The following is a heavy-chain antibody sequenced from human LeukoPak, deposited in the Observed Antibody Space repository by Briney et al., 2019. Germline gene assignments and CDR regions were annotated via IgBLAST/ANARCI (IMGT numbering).Heavy chain of an antibody. J-gene: IGHJ6*03. CDR2: INLSGGST. Sequence: ASVKVSCKXSGYTFTSYYMHWVRQAPGQGLEWMGIINLSGGSTSYAQKFQGRVTMTRDTSTSTVYMELSSLRSEDTAVYYCTCGSLYYYYMDVWGKGTTVTVSS. D-gene: IGHD5-12*01. V-gene: IGHV1-46*01. CDR1: GYTFTSYY. CDR3: TCGSLYYYYMDV.